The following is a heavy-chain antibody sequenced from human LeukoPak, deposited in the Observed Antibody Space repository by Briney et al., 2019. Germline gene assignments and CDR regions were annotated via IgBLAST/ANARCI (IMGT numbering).Heavy chain of an antibody. CDR3: ASSGWPYYFDY. Sequence: PSETLSLTCTVSGGSISSGSYYWSWIRQPAGKGLEWIGRIYTSGSTNYNPSLKSRVTISVDTSKNQFSLKLSSVTAADTAVYYCASSGWPYYFDYWGQGTLVTVSS. D-gene: IGHD6-19*01. V-gene: IGHV4-61*02. CDR2: IYTSGST. CDR1: GGSISSGSYY. J-gene: IGHJ4*02.